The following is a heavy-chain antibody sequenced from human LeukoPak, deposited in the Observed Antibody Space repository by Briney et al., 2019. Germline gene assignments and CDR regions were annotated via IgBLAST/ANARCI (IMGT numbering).Heavy chain of an antibody. J-gene: IGHJ3*02. D-gene: IGHD1-26*01. CDR2: INPNNGGT. V-gene: IGHV1-2*02. CDR3: ARVYSAGFFDI. CDR1: GYTFGGFY. Sequence: GASVKVSCKASGYTFGGFYIHWVRQAPGQGLEWMGWINPNNGGTNYAEKFQGRVTMTRDTSISTVYMDLSRLTSDDTGVFYCARVYSAGFFDIWGQGTLVTVSS.